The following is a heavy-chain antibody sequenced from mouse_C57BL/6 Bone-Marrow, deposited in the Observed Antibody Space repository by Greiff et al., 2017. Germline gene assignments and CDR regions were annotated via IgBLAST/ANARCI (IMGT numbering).Heavy chain of an antibody. CDR1: GYTFTSYW. J-gene: IGHJ4*01. D-gene: IGHD2-5*01. CDR3: ARSPSNEPYYAMDY. CDR2: IYPGSGST. V-gene: IGHV1-55*01. Sequence: QVQLQQPGAELVKPGASVKMSCKASGYTFTSYWITWVKQRPGQGLEWIGDIYPGSGSTNYNEKFKSKATLTVDTSSSTAYMQLSSLTSEDSAVYYCARSPSNEPYYAMDYWGQGTSVTVSS.